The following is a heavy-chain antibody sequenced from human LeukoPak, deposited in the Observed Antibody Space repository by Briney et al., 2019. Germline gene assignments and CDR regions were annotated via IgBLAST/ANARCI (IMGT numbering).Heavy chain of an antibody. V-gene: IGHV3-23*01. CDR1: GFTFTSYS. CDR3: ARGSGGYYNTFDI. CDR2: ISGGGGST. D-gene: IGHD3-22*01. J-gene: IGHJ3*02. Sequence: GGSLRLSCAASGFTFTSYSMNWVRQAPGKGLEWVSTISGGGGSTYYADSVKGRFTISRDNSKNTLYLQVNSLRAEDTAVYYCARGSGGYYNTFDIWGQGTMVTVSS.